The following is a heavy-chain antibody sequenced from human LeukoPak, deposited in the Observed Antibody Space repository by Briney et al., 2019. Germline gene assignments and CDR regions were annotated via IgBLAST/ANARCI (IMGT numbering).Heavy chain of an antibody. CDR1: GGTFSSYA. J-gene: IGHJ3*02. Sequence: ASVKVSCKASGGTFSSYAISWVRQAPGQGLEWMGGIITNFGTANYAQKFQGRVTITADESTSTAYMELSSLRSEDTAVYYCARAISVAATGDAFDIWGQGTMVTASS. V-gene: IGHV1-69*01. D-gene: IGHD6-19*01. CDR2: IITNFGTA. CDR3: ARAISVAATGDAFDI.